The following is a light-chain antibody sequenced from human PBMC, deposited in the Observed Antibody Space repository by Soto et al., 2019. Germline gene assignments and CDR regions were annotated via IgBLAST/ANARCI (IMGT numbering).Light chain of an antibody. CDR2: GAS. CDR1: QSVSSN. Sequence: EIVMTQSPATLSVSPGERATLSCRASQSVSSNLAWYQQKPGQAPRLLIYGASTRATGIPARFSGSGPGPEFTLTISSLQSEDFAVYYCQQYNNWPPWTCGQGTKVEIK. J-gene: IGKJ1*01. CDR3: QQYNNWPPWT. V-gene: IGKV3-15*01.